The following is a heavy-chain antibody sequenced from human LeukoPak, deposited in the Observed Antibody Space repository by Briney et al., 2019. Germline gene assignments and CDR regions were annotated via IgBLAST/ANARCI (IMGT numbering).Heavy chain of an antibody. D-gene: IGHD4-17*01. J-gene: IGHJ4*02. V-gene: IGHV4-39*07. Sequence: SETLSLTCTVSGGSISSSSYYWGWIRQPPGKGLEWIGSIYYSGSTYYNPSLKSRVTISVDTSKNQFSLKLSSVTAADTAVYYCARDGMQDYGDYGIDYWGQGTLVTVSS. CDR1: GGSISSSSYY. CDR2: IYYSGST. CDR3: ARDGMQDYGDYGIDY.